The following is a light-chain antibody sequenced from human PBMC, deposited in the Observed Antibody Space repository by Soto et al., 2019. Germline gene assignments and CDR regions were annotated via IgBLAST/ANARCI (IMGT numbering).Light chain of an antibody. CDR3: LQPYAFPYP. Sequence: DIQMTQSPSSLSASVGDRVTITCRASQDIRISLDWFQQKPGTAPKRLIYTISKLQSGVPSRFSGGGSVTEFTLTISILQPEDSATYYCLQPYAFPYPFGPGTQV. CDR1: QDIRIS. J-gene: IGKJ3*01. V-gene: IGKV1-17*01. CDR2: TIS.